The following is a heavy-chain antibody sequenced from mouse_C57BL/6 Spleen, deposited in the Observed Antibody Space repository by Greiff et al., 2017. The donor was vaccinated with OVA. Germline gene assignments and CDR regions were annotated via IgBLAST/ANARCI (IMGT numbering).Heavy chain of an antibody. J-gene: IGHJ3*01. CDR2: INPDSSTI. CDR3: ARRYYGSSYPRWFAY. CDR1: GIDFSRYW. D-gene: IGHD1-1*01. Sequence: EVQRVESGGGLVQPGGSLKLSCAASGIDFSRYWMSWVRRAPGKGLEWIGEINPDSSTINYAPSLKDKFIFSRDNAKNTQYLQMSKVRSEDTALYYGARRYYGSSYPRWFAYWGQGTLVTVSA. V-gene: IGHV4-1*01.